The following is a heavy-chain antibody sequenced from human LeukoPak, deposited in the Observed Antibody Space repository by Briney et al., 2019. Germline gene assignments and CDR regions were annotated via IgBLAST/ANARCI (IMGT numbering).Heavy chain of an antibody. CDR3: VRDNAAADGALDY. CDR1: GFTFSSHG. D-gene: IGHD5-24*01. J-gene: IGHJ4*02. V-gene: IGHV3-33*01. CDR2: IWYDGSHR. Sequence: GGSLRLSCVVSGFTFSSHGMRWVRQAPGKGLGWVAVIWYDGSHRYYPDSVKGRFTISRDNSKNTLFLQMDSLRVDDTAVYYCVRDNAAADGALDYWGQGSLVTVSS.